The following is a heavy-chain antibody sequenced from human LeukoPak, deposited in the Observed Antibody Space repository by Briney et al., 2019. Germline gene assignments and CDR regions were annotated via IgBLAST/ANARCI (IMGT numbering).Heavy chain of an antibody. Sequence: GGSLRLSCAASGFTFSTYGMHWVRQAPGKELEWVAVIWYDGRNRYYADSVKDRFTISRDNSEDTLYLQMNSLRAEDTAVYYCARPLLSYDTTGYPDYWGQGTLVTVSS. CDR3: ARPLLSYDTTGYPDY. V-gene: IGHV3-33*01. CDR1: GFTFSTYG. CDR2: IWYDGRNR. J-gene: IGHJ4*02. D-gene: IGHD3-10*01.